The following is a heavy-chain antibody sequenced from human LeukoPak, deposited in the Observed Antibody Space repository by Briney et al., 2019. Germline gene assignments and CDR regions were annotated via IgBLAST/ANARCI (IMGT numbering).Heavy chain of an antibody. J-gene: IGHJ4*02. V-gene: IGHV6-1*01. Sequence: SQTLSLTCAISGGSVSSNTATWTWIRQSPSRGLEWLGRTYYRSKWSHDYAVSVKSRIIINPDTSKNQFSLQLNSVTPEDTAVYYCAREELGPLDYWGQGTLVTVSS. D-gene: IGHD7-27*01. CDR1: GGSVSSNTAT. CDR2: TYYRSKWSH. CDR3: AREELGPLDY.